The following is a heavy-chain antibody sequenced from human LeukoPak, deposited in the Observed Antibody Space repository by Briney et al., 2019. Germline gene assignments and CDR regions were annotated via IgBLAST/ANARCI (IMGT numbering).Heavy chain of an antibody. V-gene: IGHV3-73*01. CDR1: GFTFSGSA. CDR2: IRSKANSYAT. CDR3: TREGLGESLDY. Sequence: PGGSLRLSCAASGFTFSGSAMHWVRQASGKGLEWVGRIRSKANSYATAYAASVKGRFTISRDDSKNTAYLQMNSLKTEDPAVYYCTREGLGESLDYWGQGTLVTVSS. J-gene: IGHJ4*02. D-gene: IGHD3-10*01.